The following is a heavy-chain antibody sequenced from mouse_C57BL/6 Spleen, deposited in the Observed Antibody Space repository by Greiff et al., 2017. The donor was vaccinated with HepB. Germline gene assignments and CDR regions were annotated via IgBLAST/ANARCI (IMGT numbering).Heavy chain of an antibody. Sequence: VQLQQSGAELVRPGSSVKLSCKASGYTFTSYWMHWVKQRPIQGLEWIGNIDPSDSETHYNQKFKDKATLTVDKSSSTAYMQLSSLTSEDSAVYYCARSYYGSSYDFDVWGTGTTVTVSS. CDR2: IDPSDSET. V-gene: IGHV1-52*01. CDR3: ARSYYGSSYDFDV. J-gene: IGHJ1*03. CDR1: GYTFTSYW. D-gene: IGHD1-1*01.